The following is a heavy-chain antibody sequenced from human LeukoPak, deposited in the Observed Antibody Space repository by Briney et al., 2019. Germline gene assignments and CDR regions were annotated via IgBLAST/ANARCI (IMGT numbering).Heavy chain of an antibody. CDR2: ISYSVDNT. CDR1: GFTFSSYA. D-gene: IGHD1-20*01. Sequence: GGSLRLSCAASGFTFSSYAMSWVRQAPGKGLEWVSAISYSVDNTYYADSVKGRFTISRDNSKNTLYLQMNSLRAEDTAVYYCGVDLTGTIDYWGQGTLVTVSS. J-gene: IGHJ4*02. CDR3: GVDLTGTIDY. V-gene: IGHV3-23*01.